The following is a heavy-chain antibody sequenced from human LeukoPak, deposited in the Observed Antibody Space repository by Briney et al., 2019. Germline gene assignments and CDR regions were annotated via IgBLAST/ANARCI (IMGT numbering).Heavy chain of an antibody. V-gene: IGHV3-21*01. CDR3: VRDLGDMTTMS. CDR1: GFTFSSYT. J-gene: IGHJ4*02. D-gene: IGHD5-24*01. Sequence: GESLRLSCAASGFTFSSYTMNWVRQAPGKGLEWVSCISSSSTNIYYADSVKGRFTFSRDNAKKSLYLQMNSLRAEDTAVYYCVRDLGDMTTMSWGQGTLVIVSS. CDR2: ISSSSTNI.